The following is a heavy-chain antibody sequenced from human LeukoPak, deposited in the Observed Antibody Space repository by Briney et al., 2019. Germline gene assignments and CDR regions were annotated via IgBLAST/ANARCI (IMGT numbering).Heavy chain of an antibody. Sequence: GASVKVSCKASGYTFTGYYMHWVRQAPGQGLEWMGWINPNSGGTNYAQKFQGRVTMTRDTSISTAYMELSRLRSDDTAVYYCARGPQWELLSSAYYFDYWGQGTLVTVSS. D-gene: IGHD1-26*01. CDR1: GYTFTGYY. J-gene: IGHJ4*02. CDR2: INPNSGGT. CDR3: ARGPQWELLSSAYYFDY. V-gene: IGHV1-2*02.